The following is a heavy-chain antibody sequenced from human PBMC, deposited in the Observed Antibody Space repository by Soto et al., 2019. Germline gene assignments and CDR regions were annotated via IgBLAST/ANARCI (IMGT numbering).Heavy chain of an antibody. CDR2: INAGNGNT. V-gene: IGHV1-3*01. Sequence: ASVKVSCKASGYTFTSYAMHWVRQAPGQRLEWMGWINAGNGNTKYSQKFQGRVTMTRDTSVSTAYMELSSLRSEDTAVYYCARSSYYDFWSGYYTPYYYYGMDVWGQGTTVTVSS. CDR3: ARSSYYDFWSGYYTPYYYYGMDV. CDR1: GYTFTSYA. J-gene: IGHJ6*02. D-gene: IGHD3-3*01.